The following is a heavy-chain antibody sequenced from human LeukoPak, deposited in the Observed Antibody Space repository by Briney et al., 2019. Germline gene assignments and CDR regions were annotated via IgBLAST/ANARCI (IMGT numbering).Heavy chain of an antibody. D-gene: IGHD2-2*01. Sequence: PSETLSLTCTVSGVSISSYYWSWIRQPPGKGLEWIGYIYYSGSTNYNPSLKSRVTISVDTSKNQFSLKLSSVTAADTAVYYCARGPYCSSTSCYGWGFDPWGQGTLVTVSS. CDR3: ARGPYCSSTSCYGWGFDP. CDR2: IYYSGST. V-gene: IGHV4-59*01. CDR1: GVSISSYY. J-gene: IGHJ5*02.